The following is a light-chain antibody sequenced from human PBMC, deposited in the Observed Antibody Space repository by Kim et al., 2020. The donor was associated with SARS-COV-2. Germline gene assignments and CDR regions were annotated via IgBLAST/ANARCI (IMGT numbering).Light chain of an antibody. CDR3: QQSYSSPRG. Sequence: SASVGDRVAITCRASQSIRMYLNWYQQKPGKAPKLLIYATSTLKSGVPSRFSGSGSGTDFTLTISSLQPEDFATYYCQQSYSSPRGFGQGTKLEIK. CDR1: QSIRMY. CDR2: ATS. V-gene: IGKV1-39*01. J-gene: IGKJ2*03.